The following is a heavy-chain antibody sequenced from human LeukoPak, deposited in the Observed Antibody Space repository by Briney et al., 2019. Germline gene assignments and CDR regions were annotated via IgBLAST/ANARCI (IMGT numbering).Heavy chain of an antibody. D-gene: IGHD3-22*01. J-gene: IGHJ5*02. CDR1: GFIFSRCG. V-gene: IGHV3-21*01. Sequence: GGSLRLSCAASGFIFSRCGMNWVRQAPGKGLEWVSSISGPSTHIYYADSVKGRFTISRDNAHNSLYLQMNSLRAEDTAVYYCARQGECDSSGYYYCWFDPWGQGTLVTVSS. CDR2: ISGPSTHI. CDR3: ARQGECDSSGYYYCWFDP.